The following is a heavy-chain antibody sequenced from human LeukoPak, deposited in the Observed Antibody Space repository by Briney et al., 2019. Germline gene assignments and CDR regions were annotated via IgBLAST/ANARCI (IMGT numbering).Heavy chain of an antibody. D-gene: IGHD2-2*01. J-gene: IGHJ6*02. CDR2: ISAYNGNT. Sequence: ASVKVSCKASGYTFTSYGISWVRQAPGQGLEWMGWISAYNGNTNYAQKLQGRVTMTTDTSTGTAYMELRSLRSDDTAVYYCARVSCSSTSCYHYYYYGMDVWGQGTTVTVSS. CDR1: GYTFTSYG. V-gene: IGHV1-18*01. CDR3: ARVSCSSTSCYHYYYYGMDV.